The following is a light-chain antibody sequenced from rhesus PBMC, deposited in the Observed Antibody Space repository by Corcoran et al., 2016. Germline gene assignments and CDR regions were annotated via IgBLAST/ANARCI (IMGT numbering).Light chain of an antibody. Sequence: IVLTQSPTSVTVSRGERVTISRTASSTVVTSFLHWYQQKPGFPPRLLVYRTSSLPSGVPARVSGSGSGTSYTLTISTMEAEDAATYYYQQGSTIPLTFSGGTKVEIK. CDR3: QQGSTIPLT. V-gene: IGKV3-24*04. CDR2: RTS. J-gene: IGKJ4*01. CDR1: STVVTSF.